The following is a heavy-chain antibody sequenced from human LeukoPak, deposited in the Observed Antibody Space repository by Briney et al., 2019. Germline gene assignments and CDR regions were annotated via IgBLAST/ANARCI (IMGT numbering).Heavy chain of an antibody. Sequence: GGSLRLSCAASGFTFSSYGMSWVRQAPGKGLEWVSVISGRGGTTYSADSVKGRFTISRDNSKNTLYLQMGSLRAEDMAVYYCARSSIVVVSILDYWGQGTLVTVSS. CDR3: ARSSIVVVSILDY. D-gene: IGHD2-2*01. CDR2: ISGRGGTT. J-gene: IGHJ4*02. CDR1: GFTFSSYG. V-gene: IGHV3-23*01.